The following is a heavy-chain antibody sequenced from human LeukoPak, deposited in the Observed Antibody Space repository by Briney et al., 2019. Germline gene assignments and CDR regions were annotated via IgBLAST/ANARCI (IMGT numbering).Heavy chain of an antibody. CDR3: ASILYQHYYDSSGYQPDY. V-gene: IGHV3-48*01. CDR1: GFTFSDHY. CDR2: ISSSSSTI. D-gene: IGHD3-22*01. Sequence: QTGGSLRLSCAASGFTFSDHYMDWVRQAPGKGLEWVSYISSSSSTIYYADSVKGRFTISRDNAKNSLYLQMNSLRAEDTAVYYCASILYQHYYDSSGYQPDYWGQGTLVTVSS. J-gene: IGHJ4*02.